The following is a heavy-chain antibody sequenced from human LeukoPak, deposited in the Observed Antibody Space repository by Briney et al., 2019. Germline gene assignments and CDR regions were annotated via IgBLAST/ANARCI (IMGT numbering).Heavy chain of an antibody. D-gene: IGHD3-3*01. Sequence: GGSLRLSCAASGFTFSSYSMNWVRQAPGKGLEWVSSISSSSSYIYYADSVKGRFTISRDNAKNSLYLQMNSLRAEDTAVYYCASDPYPITIFGVVIPGMDVWGQGTTVTVSS. CDR3: ASDPYPITIFGVVIPGMDV. CDR2: ISSSSSYI. CDR1: GFTFSSYS. J-gene: IGHJ6*02. V-gene: IGHV3-21*01.